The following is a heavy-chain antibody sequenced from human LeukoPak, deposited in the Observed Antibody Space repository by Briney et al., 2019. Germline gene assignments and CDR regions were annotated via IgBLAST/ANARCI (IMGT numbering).Heavy chain of an antibody. Sequence: SETLSLTCTVSGGSVSSGSYYWSWIRQPPGKGLERIGYIYYSGSTNYNPSLKSRVTISVDTSKNQFSLKLSSVTAADTAVYYCARGDVVVPASYYYYYGMDVWGQGTTVTVSS. D-gene: IGHD2-2*01. CDR3: ARGDVVVPASYYYYYGMDV. CDR2: IYYSGST. CDR1: GGSVSSGSYY. V-gene: IGHV4-61*01. J-gene: IGHJ6*02.